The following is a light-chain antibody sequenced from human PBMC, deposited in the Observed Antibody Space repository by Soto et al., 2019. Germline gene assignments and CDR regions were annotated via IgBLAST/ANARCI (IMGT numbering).Light chain of an antibody. CDR1: QSVRSN. CDR3: QQYHNWPPT. CDR2: VAS. Sequence: EIVMTQSPATLSASPGERATLSCRASQSVRSNLAWYQQKPGQAPRLLIYVASTRATGIPARFSGSGSGTEFTLSIGSLQSEDFAVSYCQQYHNWPPTFGQGTKVDIK. V-gene: IGKV3-15*01. J-gene: IGKJ1*01.